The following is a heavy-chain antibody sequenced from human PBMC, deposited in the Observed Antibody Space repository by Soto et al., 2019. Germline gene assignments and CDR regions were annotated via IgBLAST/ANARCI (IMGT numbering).Heavy chain of an antibody. D-gene: IGHD1-26*01. Sequence: EVQLVESGGGLVQPGESLKLSCAASGFTLSGSAVHWVRQAFGKGLEWVGRIRSKTHSYATEYIASVKGRFTMSRDDSNNTAYLQMNGLKTDDTAVYYCTRSGGSYSFGYWGQGTLVTVSS. CDR2: IRSKTHSYAT. J-gene: IGHJ4*02. V-gene: IGHV3-73*02. CDR3: TRSGGSYSFGY. CDR1: GFTLSGSA.